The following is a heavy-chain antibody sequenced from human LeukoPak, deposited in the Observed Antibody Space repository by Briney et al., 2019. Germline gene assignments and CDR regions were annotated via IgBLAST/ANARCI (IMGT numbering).Heavy chain of an antibody. CDR3: ARDPTGYSSSWQFDY. V-gene: IGHV1-46*01. CDR2: INPSGGST. D-gene: IGHD6-13*01. Sequence: ASVNVSCKASGYTFTSYYMHWVRQAPGQGLEWMGIINPSGGSTSYAQKFQGRVTMTRDTSTSTVYMELSSLRSEDTAVYYCARDPTGYSSSWQFDYWGQGTLVTVSS. CDR1: GYTFTSYY. J-gene: IGHJ4*02.